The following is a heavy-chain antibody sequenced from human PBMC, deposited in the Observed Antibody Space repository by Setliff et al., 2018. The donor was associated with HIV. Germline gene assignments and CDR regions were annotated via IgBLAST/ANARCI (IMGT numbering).Heavy chain of an antibody. V-gene: IGHV1-18*01. CDR3: ARVLDPGIAVATHAFDI. CDR1: GYTFTSFG. CDR2: ISAYNRNV. D-gene: IGHD6-19*01. J-gene: IGHJ3*02. Sequence: ASVKVSCKASGYTFTSFGVSWVRQAPGQGLEWMGWISAYNRNVNYSQKVQGRVTMTTDTSTSTAYMELKNLKSDDTAVYYCARVLDPGIAVATHAFDIWGQGTMVTVSS.